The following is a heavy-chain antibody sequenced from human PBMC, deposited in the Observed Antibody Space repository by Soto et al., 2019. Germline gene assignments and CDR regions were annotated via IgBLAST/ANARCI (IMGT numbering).Heavy chain of an antibody. V-gene: IGHV1-3*01. CDR1: GYTFTSYT. CDR3: ARYTLGFWGYFDY. CDR2: INAGNDNT. Sequence: QVQLVQSGAEVKKPGASVKVSCKASGYTFTSYTMHWVRQAPGQRPEWMGWINAGNDNTKYSQKFQGRVTITRDTSASTAYMELSSLRSEDTAVYYCARYTLGFWGYFDYWGPGTLVTVSS. D-gene: IGHD3-16*01. J-gene: IGHJ4*02.